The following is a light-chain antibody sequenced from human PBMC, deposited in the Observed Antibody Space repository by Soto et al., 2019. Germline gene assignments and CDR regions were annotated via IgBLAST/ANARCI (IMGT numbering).Light chain of an antibody. CDR1: QSVSSGY. CDR3: QQYATSPRLT. Sequence: EIVLTQSPGTLSLSPGERVTLSCRASQSVSSGYLAWYQQKPGQAPRLVIYGASSRPTGIPDRFSGSGSGTDFTLTISRLEPEDLAVYYCQQYATSPRLTFGGGTKVEIK. CDR2: GAS. J-gene: IGKJ4*01. V-gene: IGKV3-20*01.